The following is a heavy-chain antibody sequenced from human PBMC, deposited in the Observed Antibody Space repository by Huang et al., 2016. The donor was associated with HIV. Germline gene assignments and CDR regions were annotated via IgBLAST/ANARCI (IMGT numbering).Heavy chain of an antibody. CDR1: GFTFSSYS. CDR2: ISSSRSYR. CDR3: ARAVPTPNRFGVGGFDY. Sequence: EVQLVESGGGLVKPGGSLRLSCAASGFTFSSYSMNWVRQAPGKGLEGVSSISSSRSYRYYADSVKGRFTISRDNAKNSLYLQMNSLRAEDTAVYYCARAVPTPNRFGVGGFDYWGQGTLVTVSS. D-gene: IGHD3-3*01. J-gene: IGHJ4*02. V-gene: IGHV3-21*01.